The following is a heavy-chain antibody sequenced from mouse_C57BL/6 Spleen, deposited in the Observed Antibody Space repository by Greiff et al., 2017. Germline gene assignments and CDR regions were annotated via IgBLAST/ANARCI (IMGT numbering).Heavy chain of an antibody. CDR3: ARSGGTPLDFDY. V-gene: IGHV1-64*01. J-gene: IGHJ2*01. D-gene: IGHD2-10*02. Sequence: QVQLQQPGAELVKPGASVKLSCKASGYTFTSYWMHWVKQRPGQGLEWIGMIHPNSGSTNYNEKFKSKATLTVDKSSSTAYMQLSSLTSEDSAVYCCARSGGTPLDFDYWGQGTTLTASS. CDR1: GYTFTSYW. CDR2: IHPNSGST.